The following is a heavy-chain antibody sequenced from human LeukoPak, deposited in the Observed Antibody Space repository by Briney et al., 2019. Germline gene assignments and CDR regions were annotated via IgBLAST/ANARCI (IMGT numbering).Heavy chain of an antibody. CDR2: IFYSGST. J-gene: IGHJ5*02. V-gene: IGHV4-39*01. CDR3: ARHTAVPGTTDWLDP. CDR1: GGSLSSSSSY. D-gene: IGHD6-19*01. Sequence: PSETLSLPCTVSGGSLSSSSSYWGWIRQPPGKGLEWIGSIFYSGSTYYNPSLKSRVTISVDTSKNQFSLKLSSVTAADTAVYYCARHTAVPGTTDWLDPLGQGTLVTVSS.